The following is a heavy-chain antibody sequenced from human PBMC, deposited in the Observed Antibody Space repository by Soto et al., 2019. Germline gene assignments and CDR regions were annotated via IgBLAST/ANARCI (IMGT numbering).Heavy chain of an antibody. D-gene: IGHD2-8*01. J-gene: IGHJ6*02. CDR3: AKTRGAMIYAISVYGMDV. V-gene: IGHV3-23*01. CDR2: ISGSADST. CDR1: GFSFSSFA. Sequence: EVQLLESGGGFIHPGGSLRLSCAASGFSFSSFAMNWVRQAPGKGLEWVSIISGSADSTFYADSVKGRFTISRDNSKSTLYLQINSLRAEDTGVYYCAKTRGAMIYAISVYGMDVWGQGNTVTVSS.